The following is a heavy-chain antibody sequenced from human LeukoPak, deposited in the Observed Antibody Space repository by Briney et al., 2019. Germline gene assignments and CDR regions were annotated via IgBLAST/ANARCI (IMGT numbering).Heavy chain of an antibody. CDR3: ARDRLEVGASEYSSSGWFDP. CDR1: GGSISSGGYY. J-gene: IGHJ5*02. CDR2: IYHSGST. V-gene: IGHV4-30-2*01. Sequence: SETLSLTCTVSGGSISSGGYYWSWIRQPPGKGLEWIGYIYHSGSTYYNPSLKSRVTISVDRSKNQFSLKLSSVTAADTAVYYCARDRLEVGASEYSSSGWFDPWGQGTLVTVSS. D-gene: IGHD6-6*01.